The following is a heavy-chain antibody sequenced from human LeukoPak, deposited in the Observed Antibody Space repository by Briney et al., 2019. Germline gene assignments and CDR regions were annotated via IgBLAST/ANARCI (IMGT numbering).Heavy chain of an antibody. J-gene: IGHJ3*02. Sequence: PGGSLRLSCAASGFSFSSYSMNWVRRAPGKGLEWVSSISSSSSYINYADSVKSRFTISRDNAKNSLYLQMNGLRAEDTAVYYCARAYYDILNGYYGDAFDIWGLGTMVTVSS. CDR2: ISSSSSYI. V-gene: IGHV3-21*01. CDR1: GFSFSSYS. CDR3: ARAYYDILNGYYGDAFDI. D-gene: IGHD3-9*01.